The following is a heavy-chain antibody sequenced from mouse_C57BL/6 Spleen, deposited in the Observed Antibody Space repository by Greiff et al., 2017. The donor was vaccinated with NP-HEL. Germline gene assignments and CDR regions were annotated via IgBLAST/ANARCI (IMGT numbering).Heavy chain of an antibody. CDR3: ARYYYGSSYEYYFDY. D-gene: IGHD1-1*01. CDR1: GYAFTNYL. CDR2: INPGSGGT. Sequence: VQLQQSGAELVRPGTSVKVSCKASGYAFTNYLIEWVKQRPGQGLEWIGVINPGSGGTNYNEKFKGKATLTADKSSSTAYMQLSSLTSEDSAVYFCARYYYGSSYEYYFDYWGQGTTLTVSS. V-gene: IGHV1-54*01. J-gene: IGHJ2*01.